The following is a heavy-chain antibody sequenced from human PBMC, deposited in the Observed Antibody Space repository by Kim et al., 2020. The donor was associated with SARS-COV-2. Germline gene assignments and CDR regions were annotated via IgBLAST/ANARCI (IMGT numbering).Heavy chain of an antibody. J-gene: IGHJ5*01. CDR2: ISPFKPNG. D-gene: IGHD2-15*01. V-gene: IGHV1-18*01. Sequence: ASVKVSCKTSGYPFSSFAITWVRQAPGQGLEWMGWISPFKPNGTYTQKFQGRLTMSTDISTSTAYMELRSLRSDDAAVYYFARSMFDYSWWTSLKKEDSW. CDR1: GYPFSSFA. CDR3: ARSMFDYSWWTSLKKEDS.